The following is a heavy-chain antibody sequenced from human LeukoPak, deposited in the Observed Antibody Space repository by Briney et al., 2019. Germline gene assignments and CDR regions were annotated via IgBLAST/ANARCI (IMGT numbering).Heavy chain of an antibody. CDR1: GGTFSSYA. CDR2: IIPIFGTA. J-gene: IGHJ4*02. Sequence: ASVKVSCMASGGTFSSYAISWVRQAPGQGLEWMGGIIPIFGTANYAQKFQGRVTITADESTSTAYMELSSLRSEDTAVYYCARDLIFGVADSDYWGQGTLVTVSS. V-gene: IGHV1-69*13. CDR3: ARDLIFGVADSDY. D-gene: IGHD3-3*02.